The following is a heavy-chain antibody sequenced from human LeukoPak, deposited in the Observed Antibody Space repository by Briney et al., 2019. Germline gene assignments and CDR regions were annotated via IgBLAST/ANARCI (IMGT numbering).Heavy chain of an antibody. D-gene: IGHD5-18*01. Sequence: SETLSLTCTVSGGSISSGGYYWSWIRQHPGKGLGWIGYIYYSGSTYYNPSLKSRVTISVDTSKNQFSLKLSSVTAADTAVYYCARGVFRLHLPSRHYFDYWGQGTLVTVSS. CDR2: IYYSGST. CDR3: ARGVFRLHLPSRHYFDY. CDR1: GGSISSGGYY. J-gene: IGHJ4*02. V-gene: IGHV4-31*03.